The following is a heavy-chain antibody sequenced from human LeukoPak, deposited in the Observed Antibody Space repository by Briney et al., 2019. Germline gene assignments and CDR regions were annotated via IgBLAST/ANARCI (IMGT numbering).Heavy chain of an antibody. CDR2: IKSDGST. D-gene: IGHD3-22*01. J-gene: IGHJ1*01. V-gene: IGHV3-74*01. Sequence: GGCLRLSCAASGFTFSSYWMHWVRQTPGKGLVWVSRIKSDGSTNYADSVKGRFTISRDNAKNTVSLQMNSLRAEDTGVYFCARAPSEIGGYYPEYFRHWGQGTLVTVSP. CDR1: GFTFSSYW. CDR3: ARAPSEIGGYYPEYFRH.